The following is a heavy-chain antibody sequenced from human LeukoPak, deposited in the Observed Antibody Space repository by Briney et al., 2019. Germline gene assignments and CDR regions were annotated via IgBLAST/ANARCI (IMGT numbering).Heavy chain of an antibody. CDR3: AVYYDFWSGSPSWLDP. D-gene: IGHD3-3*01. V-gene: IGHV3-21*04. J-gene: IGHJ5*02. CDR1: GFTFSSYS. CDR2: ISSSSSYI. Sequence: GGSLRLSCAASGFTFSSYSMNWVRQAPGKGLEWVSSISSSSSYIYYADSVKGRFTISRDNAKNSLYLQMNSLRAEDTAVYYCAVYYDFWSGSPSWLDPWGQGTLVTVSS.